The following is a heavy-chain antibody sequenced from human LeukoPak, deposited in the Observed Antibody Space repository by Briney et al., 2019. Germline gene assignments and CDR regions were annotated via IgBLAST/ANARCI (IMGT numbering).Heavy chain of an antibody. CDR2: ISYDGSNK. CDR1: GFSFSSYN. V-gene: IGHV3-30*18. Sequence: GGSLRLSCAASGFSFSSYNMHWVRQAPGKGLEWVAVISYDGSNKSYADSVKGRFTISRDNSKNTLYLKMNSLRAEDTAVYYCVKPIVLAGSYYFEHWGQGNPVTVS. CDR3: VKPIVLAGSYYFEH. D-gene: IGHD6-19*01. J-gene: IGHJ4*02.